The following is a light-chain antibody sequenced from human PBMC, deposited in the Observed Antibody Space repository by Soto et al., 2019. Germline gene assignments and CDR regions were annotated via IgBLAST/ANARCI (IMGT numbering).Light chain of an antibody. CDR3: TSYTSSSLYV. Sequence: QPVLTQPASVSGSPGRSLTISCTGTSSDVGGYNYVSWYQQHPGKAPKLMIYDVSNRPSGVSNRFSGSKSGNTASLTISGLQAEDEADYYCTSYTSSSLYVFGTGTKVTVL. J-gene: IGLJ1*01. CDR1: SSDVGGYNY. V-gene: IGLV2-14*01. CDR2: DVS.